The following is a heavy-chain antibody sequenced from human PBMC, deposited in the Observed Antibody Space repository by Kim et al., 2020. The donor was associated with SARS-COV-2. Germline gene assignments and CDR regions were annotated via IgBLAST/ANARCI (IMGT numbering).Heavy chain of an antibody. V-gene: IGHV3-74*01. CDR1: GFTFGNYW. CDR2: INNDGKSR. D-gene: IGHD3-9*01. J-gene: IGHJ3*01. CDR3: ARARYFDSRDDAFDV. Sequence: GGSLRLSCGASGFTFGNYWMHWVRQVPGRGLVWVSRINNDGKSRSYADSVKGRFVISRDNAKNTLSLQMNSLRGEDTAVYYCARARYFDSRDDAFDVWG.